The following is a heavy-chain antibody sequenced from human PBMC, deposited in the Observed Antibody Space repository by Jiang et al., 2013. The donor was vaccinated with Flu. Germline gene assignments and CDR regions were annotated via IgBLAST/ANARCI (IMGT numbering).Heavy chain of an antibody. Sequence: LLKPSETLSLTCSVSGVSISSYGYFWSWIRQSPGKGLEWIGSLYYTGTTYYNPSLKSRVTISIDTSKNQFSLRLRSVTAADTAVYYCARVDSSYGSYYFDFWGQGTLVTVSS. CDR2: LYYTGTT. CDR3: ARVDSSYGSYYFDF. CDR1: GVSISSYGYF. J-gene: IGHJ4*02. D-gene: IGHD4-11*01. V-gene: IGHV4-39*07.